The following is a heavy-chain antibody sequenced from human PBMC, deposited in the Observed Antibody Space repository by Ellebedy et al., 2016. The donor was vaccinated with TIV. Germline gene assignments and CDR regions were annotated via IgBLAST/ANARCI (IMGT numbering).Heavy chain of an antibody. CDR2: IIPILGIA. J-gene: IGHJ6*02. CDR1: GGTFSSYA. Sequence: AASVKVSCKASGGTFSSYAISWVRQAPGQGLEWMGRIIPILGIANYAQKLQGRVTMTTDTSTSTAYMELRSLRSDDPAVYYCARDSPSLAALYRYYYGMDVWGQGTTVTVSS. V-gene: IGHV1-69*04. D-gene: IGHD2-8*01. CDR3: ARDSPSLAALYRYYYGMDV.